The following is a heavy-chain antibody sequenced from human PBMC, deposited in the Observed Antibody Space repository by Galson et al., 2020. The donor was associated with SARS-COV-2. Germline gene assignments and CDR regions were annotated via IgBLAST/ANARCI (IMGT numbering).Heavy chain of an antibody. Sequence: GGSLRLSCAASGFTFRSFGMHWVRQAPGRGLEWVAVIWYDGSNKYYADSVKGRFTISRDNSKHTLYLQMNSLRAEDTALYYCATATAYDHGGEWFHHWGQGTLVTVSS. CDR2: IWYDGSNK. CDR1: GFTFRSFG. J-gene: IGHJ1*01. D-gene: IGHD3-22*01. CDR3: ATATAYDHGGEWFHH. V-gene: IGHV3-33*01.